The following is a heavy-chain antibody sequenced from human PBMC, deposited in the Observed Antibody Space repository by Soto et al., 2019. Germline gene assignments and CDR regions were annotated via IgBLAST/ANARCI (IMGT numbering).Heavy chain of an antibody. D-gene: IGHD5-12*01. CDR2: IYYSGST. CDR1: GGSISSYY. CDR3: ARHPQWLSFYFDY. J-gene: IGHJ4*02. V-gene: IGHV4-59*08. Sequence: TLSLTCTVSGGSISSYYWSWIRQPPGKGLEWIGYIYYSGSTNYNPSLKSRVTISVDTSKNQFSLKLSSVTAADSAVYYCARHPQWLSFYFDYWGQVTLVTVSS.